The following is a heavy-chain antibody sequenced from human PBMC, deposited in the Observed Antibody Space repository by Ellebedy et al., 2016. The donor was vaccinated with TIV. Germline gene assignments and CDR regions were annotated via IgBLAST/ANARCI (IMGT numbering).Heavy chain of an antibody. D-gene: IGHD3-22*01. CDR2: IYHSGST. Sequence: MPSETLSLTCTVSGGSISPYYWSWVRQPPGKGLEWIGYIYHSGSTNYNPSLKSRVTLAVDTSKNQFSLRLSSVTAADTAVYYCASGARPYDSSGYFAYWGQGTLVTVSS. CDR1: GGSISPYY. CDR3: ASGARPYDSSGYFAY. V-gene: IGHV4-59*08. J-gene: IGHJ4*02.